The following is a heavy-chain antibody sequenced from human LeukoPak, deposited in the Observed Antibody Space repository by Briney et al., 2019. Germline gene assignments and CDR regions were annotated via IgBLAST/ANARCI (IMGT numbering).Heavy chain of an antibody. CDR2: IYSGGST. D-gene: IGHD3-10*01. CDR1: GFTVSNNY. V-gene: IGHV3-66*01. J-gene: IGHJ4*02. Sequence: GGSLRLSCAASGFTVSNNYMTWVRQAPGKGLEWVSLIYSGGSTYYADSVKGRFTISRDNSKNTLYLQMNSLRSEYTAVYYCARAIFRAHYYWGQGTLVTVSS. CDR3: ARAIFRAHYY.